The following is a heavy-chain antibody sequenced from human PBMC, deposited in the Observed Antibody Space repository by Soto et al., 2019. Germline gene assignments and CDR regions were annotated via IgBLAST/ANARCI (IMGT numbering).Heavy chain of an antibody. Sequence: QVQLQESGPGLVKPSQTLSLTCTVSGGSISSGGYYWSWIRQHQGTGLEWIGYISYSGSSYYSPALKSRVTISVDTSKDHFSRKLSSVTAADTAVYYCARLIVLVPDAIGWFDPWGQGTLVTVSS. CDR3: ARLIVLVPDAIGWFDP. J-gene: IGHJ5*02. CDR2: ISYSGSS. D-gene: IGHD2-2*02. V-gene: IGHV4-31*03. CDR1: GGSISSGGYY.